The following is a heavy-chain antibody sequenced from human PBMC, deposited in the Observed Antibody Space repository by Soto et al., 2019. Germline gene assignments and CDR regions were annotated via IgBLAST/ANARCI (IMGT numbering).Heavy chain of an antibody. Sequence: GGSLRLSCAASGFTFSSYGMHWVRQAPGKGLEWVAVIWYDGSNKYYADSVKGRFTISRDNSKNTLYLQMNSLRAEDTAVYYCANLPGVGDLYYYYGMDVWGQGTTVTVS. CDR2: IWYDGSNK. D-gene: IGHD1-26*01. J-gene: IGHJ6*02. V-gene: IGHV3-33*06. CDR1: GFTFSSYG. CDR3: ANLPGVGDLYYYYGMDV.